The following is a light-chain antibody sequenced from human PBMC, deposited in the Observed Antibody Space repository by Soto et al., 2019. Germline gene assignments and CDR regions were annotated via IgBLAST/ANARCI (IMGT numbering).Light chain of an antibody. CDR1: NSNIGSNT. CDR3: AAWDDSLNGNYV. V-gene: IGLV1-44*01. J-gene: IGLJ1*01. CDR2: SNN. Sequence: QSVLTQPPSASGTPGQRITISCSGSNSNIGSNTVNWYKQLPGTAPKLLIYSNNQRPSGVPDRFSGSKSGTSASLAISGLQSEDEADYYCAAWDDSLNGNYVFGTGTKVTVL.